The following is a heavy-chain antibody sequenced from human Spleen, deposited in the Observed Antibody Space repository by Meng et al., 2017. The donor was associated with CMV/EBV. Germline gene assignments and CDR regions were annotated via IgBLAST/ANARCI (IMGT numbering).Heavy chain of an antibody. D-gene: IGHD2/OR15-2a*01. J-gene: IGHJ6*02. V-gene: IGHV1-24*01. CDR3: ATGVSWQYYYYYYYGMDV. Sequence: ASVKVSCKASGYTFTSYYMHWVRQATGKGLEWMGGFDPEDGETIYAQKFQGRVTMTEDTSTDTAYMELSSLRSEDTAVYYCATGVSWQYYYYYYYGMDVWGQGTTVTVSS. CDR1: GYTFTSYY. CDR2: FDPEDGET.